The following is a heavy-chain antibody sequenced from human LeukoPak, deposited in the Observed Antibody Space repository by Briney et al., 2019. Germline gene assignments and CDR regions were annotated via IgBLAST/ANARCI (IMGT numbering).Heavy chain of an antibody. CDR1: GGSISSGGYY. V-gene: IGHV4-31*03. J-gene: IGHJ5*02. CDR2: IYYSGST. Sequence: SETLSLTCTVCGGSISSGGYYWSWIRQHTGKGLEWIGYIYYSGSTYYNPSLKSRITISVDTSKNQFSLKLSSVTAADTAVYYCARDPGGRNWFDPWGQGALVTVSS. D-gene: IGHD3-10*01. CDR3: ARDPGGRNWFDP.